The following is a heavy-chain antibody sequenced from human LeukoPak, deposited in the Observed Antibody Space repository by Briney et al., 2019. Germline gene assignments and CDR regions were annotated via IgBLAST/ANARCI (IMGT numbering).Heavy chain of an antibody. CDR1: GSTFSSYA. V-gene: IGHV3-23*01. CDR2: ISGSGGST. Sequence: PGGCLRLSWAASGSTFSSYAMSWVRQAPGKGLEWVSAISGSGGSTYYADSVKGRFTISRDNSKNTLYLQMNSLRAEDTAVYYCAKVSKYGDYSYWGQGTLVTVSS. J-gene: IGHJ4*02. CDR3: AKVSKYGDYSY. D-gene: IGHD4-17*01.